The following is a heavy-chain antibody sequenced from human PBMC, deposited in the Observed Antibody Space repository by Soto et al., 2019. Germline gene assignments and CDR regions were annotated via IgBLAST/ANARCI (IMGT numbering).Heavy chain of an antibody. Sequence: PGGSLRLSCAASGFTFSSYGMHWVRQAPGKGLEWVAVICYDGSNKYYADSVKGRFTISRDNSKNTLYLQMNSLRAEDTAVYYYARDEVLCFDYWDQGTLVTVSS. V-gene: IGHV3-33*01. J-gene: IGHJ4*02. CDR2: ICYDGSNK. CDR3: ARDEVLCFDY. CDR1: GFTFSSYG. D-gene: IGHD3-16*01.